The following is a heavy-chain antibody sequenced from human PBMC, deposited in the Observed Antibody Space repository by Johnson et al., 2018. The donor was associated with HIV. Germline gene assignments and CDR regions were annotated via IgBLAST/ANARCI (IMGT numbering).Heavy chain of an antibody. D-gene: IGHD1-26*01. V-gene: IGHV3-30*03. CDR2: KANGGSNK. J-gene: IGHJ3*02. Sequence: QVQLVESGGGVVQPGRSLRLSCAASGFTFSNYGMHWVRQAPGKGLEWVAVKANGGSNKDYADAENALFLQIHSLRAEDTAVYYCVRVRGWGALDIWGHGTMVTVSS. CDR3: VRVRGWGALDI. CDR1: GFTFSNYG.